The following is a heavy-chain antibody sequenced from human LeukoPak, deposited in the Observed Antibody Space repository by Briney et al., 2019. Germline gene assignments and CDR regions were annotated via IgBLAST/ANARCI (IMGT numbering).Heavy chain of an antibody. J-gene: IGHJ4*02. CDR1: GFTFSNYN. CDR3: ATNGGGDSGYGNFDY. D-gene: IGHD5-12*01. CDR2: ISSSSNTI. Sequence: GGSLRLSCAASGFTFSNYNMNWVRQAPGKGLEWVSYISSSSNTIYYADSVKGRFTISRDNAKNSLYLQMNSLRPEDTALYYCATNGGGDSGYGNFDYWGQGTLVTVSS. V-gene: IGHV3-48*04.